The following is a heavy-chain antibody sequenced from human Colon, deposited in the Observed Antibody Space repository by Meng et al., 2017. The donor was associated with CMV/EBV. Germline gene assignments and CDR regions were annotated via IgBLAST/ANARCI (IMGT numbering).Heavy chain of an antibody. CDR3: ARNRGSYSDDSYFGFDP. D-gene: IGHD3-22*01. CDR2: VSGSGRST. J-gene: IGHJ5*02. Sequence: GGSLRLSCAASGFTFSNYGIHWVRQVPGEGLEWISGVSGSGRSTYYADSVKGRFTIFRDKSKNTVHLQMNSLRAEDTAVYHCARNRGSYSDDSYFGFDPWGQGTLVTVSS. V-gene: IGHV3-23*01. CDR1: GFTFSNYG.